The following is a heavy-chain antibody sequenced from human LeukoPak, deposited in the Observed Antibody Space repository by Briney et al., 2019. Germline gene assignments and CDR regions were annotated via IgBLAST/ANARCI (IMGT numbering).Heavy chain of an antibody. CDR1: GGSISSYY. V-gene: IGHV4-59*01. J-gene: IGHJ4*02. CDR2: IYYSGST. D-gene: IGHD6-13*01. CDR3: ARTVYSSSWYYFDY. Sequence: SETLSLTCTVSGGSISSYYWSWIRQPPGKGLEWIGYIYYSGSTDYNPSLKSRVTISVDTSNNQFSLRLSSVTAADTAVYYCARTVYSSSWYYFDYWGQGALVTVSS.